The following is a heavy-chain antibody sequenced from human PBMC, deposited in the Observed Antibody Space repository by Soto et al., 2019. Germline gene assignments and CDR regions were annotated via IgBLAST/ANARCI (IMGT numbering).Heavy chain of an antibody. Sequence: LRVSCAASGFTFSSYAMSWVRQAPGKGLEWVSAISGSGGSTYYADSVKGRFTISRDNSKNTLYLQMNSLRAEDTAVYYCAKGLYYYDSSGYYIQDYWGQGTLVTVSS. V-gene: IGHV3-23*01. CDR1: GFTFSSYA. J-gene: IGHJ4*02. CDR3: AKGLYYYDSSGYYIQDY. CDR2: ISGSGGST. D-gene: IGHD3-22*01.